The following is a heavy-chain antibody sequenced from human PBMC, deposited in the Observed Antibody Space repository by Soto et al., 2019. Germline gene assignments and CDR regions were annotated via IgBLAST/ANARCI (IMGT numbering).Heavy chain of an antibody. J-gene: IGHJ4*02. Sequence: LRLSCAASGFFFNTYAVHWVRQAPGKGLEWVAVISNDETKKYFADSVKGRVSISRDSSKNTVYLQMDSLRAEDTAVYYCARSIAVAGLDYWGPGTLVTVSS. CDR2: ISNDETKK. CDR3: ARSIAVAGLDY. D-gene: IGHD6-19*01. V-gene: IGHV3-30-3*01. CDR1: GFFFNTYA.